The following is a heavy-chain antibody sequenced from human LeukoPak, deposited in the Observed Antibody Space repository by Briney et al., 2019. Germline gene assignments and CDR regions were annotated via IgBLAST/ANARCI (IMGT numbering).Heavy chain of an antibody. D-gene: IGHD1-26*01. Sequence: PGGSLRLSCAASGFTFDDYAMHWARPAPGKGLEWVSLISGDGGSTYYADSVKGRFTISRDNSKNSLYLQMNSLRTEDTALYYCAKSPSGSYKGANWFDPWGQGTLVTVSS. V-gene: IGHV3-43*02. CDR1: GFTFDDYA. J-gene: IGHJ5*02. CDR3: AKSPSGSYKGANWFDP. CDR2: ISGDGGST.